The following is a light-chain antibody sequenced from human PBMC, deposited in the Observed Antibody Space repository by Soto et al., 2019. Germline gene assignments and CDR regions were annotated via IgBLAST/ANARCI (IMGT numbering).Light chain of an antibody. CDR2: EVS. Sequence: QSALTQPASVSGSPGQSITISCTGTSSDVGGYNYVSWYQQHPGKAPQLMIYEVSNRPSGVSYRFSGSKSGNTASLTISGVQAEDDGDYYLSSYTSSSTYVFGTGTKLTVL. V-gene: IGLV2-14*01. CDR1: SSDVGGYNY. CDR3: SSYTSSSTYV. J-gene: IGLJ1*01.